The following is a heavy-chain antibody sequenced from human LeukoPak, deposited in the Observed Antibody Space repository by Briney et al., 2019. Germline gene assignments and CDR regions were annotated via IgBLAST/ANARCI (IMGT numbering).Heavy chain of an antibody. J-gene: IGHJ6*04. CDR3: AELGITMIGGV. CDR2: ISSSGSTI. CDR1: GFTFSGYE. V-gene: IGHV3-48*03. D-gene: IGHD3-10*02. Sequence: GGSLRLSCAASGFTFSGYEMNWVRQAPGKGLEWVSDISSSGSTIYYADPVRGRFTISRDNAKNSLHLQRNILRAEDTAVYYCAELGITMIGGVWGEGTTVTLSS.